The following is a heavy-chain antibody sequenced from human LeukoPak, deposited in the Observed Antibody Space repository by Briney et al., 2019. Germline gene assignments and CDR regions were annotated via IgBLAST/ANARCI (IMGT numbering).Heavy chain of an antibody. V-gene: IGHV3-20*01. Sequence: GSLRLSCAASGFTFDDYGMSWVRQAPGKGLGWVSGLNWNGGSTGYADSVKGRFTISRDNAKNSLYLQMNSLRAEDTALYHCARAGHGSGSPHGTFDIWGQGTMVTVSS. CDR1: GFTFDDYG. CDR3: ARAGHGSGSPHGTFDI. CDR2: LNWNGGST. J-gene: IGHJ3*02. D-gene: IGHD3-10*01.